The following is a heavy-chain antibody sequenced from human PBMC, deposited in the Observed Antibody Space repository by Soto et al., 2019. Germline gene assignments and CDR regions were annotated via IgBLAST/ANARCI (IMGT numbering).Heavy chain of an antibody. CDR2: ISSSGSTI. Sequence: GGSLRLSCAASGFTFSSYEMNWVRQAPGKGLEWVSYISSSGSTIYYADSVKGRFTISRDNAKNSLYLQMNSLRAEDTAVYYCAREKLAAAAESDYYYYGMDVWGQGTTVTVSS. CDR1: GFTFSSYE. V-gene: IGHV3-48*03. D-gene: IGHD6-25*01. J-gene: IGHJ6*01. CDR3: AREKLAAAAESDYYYYGMDV.